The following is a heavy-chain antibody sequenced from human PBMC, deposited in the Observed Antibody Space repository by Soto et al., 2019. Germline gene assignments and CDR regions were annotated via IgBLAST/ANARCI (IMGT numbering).Heavy chain of an antibody. V-gene: IGHV4-39*01. D-gene: IGHD4-17*01. CDR3: ARHNYYGDYFHP. CDR1: GGSISSSSYY. CDR2: IYYSGST. Sequence: SETLSLTCAVSGGSISSSSYYWGWIRQPPGKGLEWIGSIYYSGSTYYNPSLKSRVTISVDTSKNQFSLKLSSVTAADTAVYYCARHNYYGDYFHPWGPGTLVTVSS. J-gene: IGHJ4*02.